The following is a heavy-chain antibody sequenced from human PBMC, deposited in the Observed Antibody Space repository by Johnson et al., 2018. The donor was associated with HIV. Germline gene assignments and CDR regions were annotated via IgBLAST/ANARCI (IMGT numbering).Heavy chain of an antibody. Sequence: VQLVESGGGVVQPGGSLRLSCAASGFSFSNYGMHWVRQAPGKGLEWVGRIKSKTDGGTTDYAAPVKGRFTISRDDSKNTLYLQMNSLRAEDTAVYYCARDALGSAFDIWGQGTMVTVSS. CDR2: IKSKTDGGTT. V-gene: IGHV3-15*01. D-gene: IGHD7-27*01. CDR3: ARDALGSAFDI. J-gene: IGHJ3*02. CDR1: GFSFSNYG.